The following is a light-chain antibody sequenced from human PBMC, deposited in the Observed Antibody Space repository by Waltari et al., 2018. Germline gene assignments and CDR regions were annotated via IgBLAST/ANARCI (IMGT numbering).Light chain of an antibody. V-gene: IGKV3-11*01. CDR2: ETS. CDR3: QQRGSWPLT. CDR1: QSVSTY. J-gene: IGKJ4*01. Sequence: EIVLTQSPATLSLSPGERATLSCSASQSVSTYLAWYQHKPGQAPKLLMYETSRRATGIPARFSGSGSGTDFTLTISSLEAEDFAVYYCQQRGSWPLTFGGGTKVEIK.